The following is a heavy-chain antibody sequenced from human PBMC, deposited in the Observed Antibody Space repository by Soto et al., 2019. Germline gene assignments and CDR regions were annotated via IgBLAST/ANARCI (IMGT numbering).Heavy chain of an antibody. CDR1: GGSISSYY. CDR3: ASAHSGSYWTY. Sequence: SETLSLTCTVSGGSISSYYWSWIRQPPGKGLEWIGYIYYSGSTNYNPSLKSRVTISVDTSKNQFSLKLSSVTAADTAVYYCASAHSGSYWTYWGQGTLVTSPQ. V-gene: IGHV4-59*12. J-gene: IGHJ4*02. D-gene: IGHD1-26*01. CDR2: IYYSGST.